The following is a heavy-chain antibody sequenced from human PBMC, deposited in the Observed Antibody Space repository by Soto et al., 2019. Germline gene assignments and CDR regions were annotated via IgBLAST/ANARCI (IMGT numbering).Heavy chain of an antibody. V-gene: IGHV1-69*01. CDR3: ARERPGYSSGWPSLYYYYGMDV. J-gene: IGHJ6*02. Sequence: QVQLVQSGAEVKKPGSSVKVSCKASGGTFSSYAISWVRQAPGQGLEWMGGIIPIFGTANYAQKFQGRVTITADESTSTAYMELSSLRSEDTAVYYCARERPGYSSGWPSLYYYYGMDVWGQGTTVTVSS. CDR2: IIPIFGTA. D-gene: IGHD6-19*01. CDR1: GGTFSSYA.